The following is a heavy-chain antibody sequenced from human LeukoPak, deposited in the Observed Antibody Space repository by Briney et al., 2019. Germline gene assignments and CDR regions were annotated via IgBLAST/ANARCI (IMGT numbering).Heavy chain of an antibody. Sequence: PSETLSLTCTVSGYSISSGYYWGWIRQPPGKGLEWIGSIYYSGSTYYNPSLKSRVTISVDTSKNQFSLKLSSVTAADTAVYYCAAGEWLLVYYWGQGTLVTVSS. CDR1: GYSISSGYY. CDR3: AAGEWLLVYY. D-gene: IGHD3-16*01. V-gene: IGHV4-38-2*02. J-gene: IGHJ4*02. CDR2: IYYSGST.